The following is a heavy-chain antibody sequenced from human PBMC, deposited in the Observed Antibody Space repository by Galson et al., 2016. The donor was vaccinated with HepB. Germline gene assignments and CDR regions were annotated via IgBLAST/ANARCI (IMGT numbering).Heavy chain of an antibody. CDR3: AKRHEYCPAVGCSVDY. CDR2: DSMDGRRK. Sequence: SLRLSCAGSGFTFSRYGMTWVRQAPAKGLEWVAADSMDGRRKFYADSVKGRFTISRDNSNNMLFLQMSSLRADDTAVYYCAKRHEYCPAVGCSVDYWGQGTLVSVSS. V-gene: IGHV3-30*18. CDR1: GFTFSRYG. J-gene: IGHJ4*02. D-gene: IGHD2/OR15-2a*01.